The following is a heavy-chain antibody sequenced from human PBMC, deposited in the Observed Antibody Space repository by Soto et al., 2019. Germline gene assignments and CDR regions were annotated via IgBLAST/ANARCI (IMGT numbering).Heavy chain of an antibody. J-gene: IGHJ5*02. CDR3: ARLGLMVYAIDGWFVP. CDR1: GGSISSYY. D-gene: IGHD2-8*01. V-gene: IGHV4-59*01. CDR2: IYYSGST. Sequence: SETLSRTCTVSGGSISSYYWSWIRQPPGKGLEWIGYIYYSGSTNYNPSLKSRVTISVDTSKNQFSLKLSSVTAADTAVYYCARLGLMVYAIDGWFVPWGQGTLVTVSS.